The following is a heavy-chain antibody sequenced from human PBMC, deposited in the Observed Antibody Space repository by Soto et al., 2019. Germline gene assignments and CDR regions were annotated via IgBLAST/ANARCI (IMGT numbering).Heavy chain of an antibody. J-gene: IGHJ4*02. CDR2: IRSKANSYAT. Sequence: EVQLVESGGGLVQPGGSLKLSCAASGFTFSGSAMHWVRQASGKGVEWVGRIRSKANSYATAYAASVKGRFTISRDDSKNTAYLQMNSLNTEDTAVYYCTMGLLWCGAYWGQGTLVTVSS. V-gene: IGHV3-73*02. CDR3: TMGLLWCGAY. CDR1: GFTFSGSA. D-gene: IGHD3-10*01.